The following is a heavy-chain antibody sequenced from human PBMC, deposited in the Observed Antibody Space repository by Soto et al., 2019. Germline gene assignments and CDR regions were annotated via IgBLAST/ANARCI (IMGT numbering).Heavy chain of an antibody. CDR1: GYTFTSYA. V-gene: IGHV1-3*01. D-gene: IGHD6-19*01. CDR3: ASEGIAVAGTVYYYYGMDV. J-gene: IGHJ6*02. CDR2: INACNGNT. Sequence: ASVKVSCKASGYTFTSYAMHWVRQAPGQRLEWMGWINACNGNTKYSQKFQGRVTITRDTSASTAYMELSSLRSEDTAVYYCASEGIAVAGTVYYYYGMDVWGQGTTVTVSS.